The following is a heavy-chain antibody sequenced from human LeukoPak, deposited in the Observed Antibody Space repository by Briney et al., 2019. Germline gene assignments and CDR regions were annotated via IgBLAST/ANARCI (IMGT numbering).Heavy chain of an antibody. CDR2: IYYSGIT. CDR1: GGSISSFY. D-gene: IGHD6-13*01. CDR3: VRVTIAAAGIEGWFDP. J-gene: IGHJ5*02. Sequence: SETLSLTCTVSGGSISSFYWSWIRQPPGKGLEWIAYIYYSGITNYNPSLKSRATISVDTSKKQFSLKLSSVTAADTAVYYCVRVTIAAAGIEGWFDPWGQGTLVTVSS. V-gene: IGHV4-59*01.